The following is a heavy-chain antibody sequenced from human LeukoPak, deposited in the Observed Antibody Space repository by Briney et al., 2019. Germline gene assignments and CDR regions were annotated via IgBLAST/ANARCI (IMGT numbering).Heavy chain of an antibody. Sequence: GGSLRLSCAASGFTFDDYGMSWVRQAPGKGLEWVANMKEDGSEKYYVDSVKGRFTISRDNAKNSLYLQMNSLRAEDTAVYYCARESPYYYDSPDAFDIWGQGTMVTVSS. D-gene: IGHD3-22*01. CDR1: GFTFDDYG. V-gene: IGHV3-7*03. CDR2: MKEDGSEK. CDR3: ARESPYYYDSPDAFDI. J-gene: IGHJ3*02.